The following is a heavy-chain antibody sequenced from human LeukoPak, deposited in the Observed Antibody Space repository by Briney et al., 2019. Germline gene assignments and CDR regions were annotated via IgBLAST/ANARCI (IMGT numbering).Heavy chain of an antibody. CDR2: ISGSGGRT. D-gene: IGHD5-12*01. CDR3: AKDDDWLRFEH. J-gene: IGHJ4*02. Sequence: GGTLRLSCAASGFTFSSHGMNWVRQAPGKGLEWVSGISGSGGRTYYADSVKGRFTISRDNSNHMLYLQMNSLIAEDTAIYYCAKDDDWLRFEHWGRGTPVSVSS. CDR1: GFTFSSHG. V-gene: IGHV3-23*01.